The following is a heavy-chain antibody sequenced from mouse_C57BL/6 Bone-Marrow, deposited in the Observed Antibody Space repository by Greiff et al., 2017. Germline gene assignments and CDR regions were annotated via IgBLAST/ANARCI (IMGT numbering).Heavy chain of an antibody. CDR2: ISSGGSYT. Sequence: ELQGVESGGDLVKPGGSLKLSCAASGFTFSSYCMSWVRQTPDKRLEWVATISSGGSYTYYPDSVKGRFTISRDNAKNTLYLQMSSLESEDTAMYYCARNGSLLYWYFDVWGKGTTVTVSS. V-gene: IGHV5-6*01. J-gene: IGHJ1*03. CDR3: ARNGSLLYWYFDV. D-gene: IGHD1-1*01. CDR1: GFTFSSYC.